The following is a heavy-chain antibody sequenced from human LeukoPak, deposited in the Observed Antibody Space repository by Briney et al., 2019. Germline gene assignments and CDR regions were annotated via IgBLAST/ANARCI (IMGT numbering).Heavy chain of an antibody. CDR2: MYNRGST. Sequence: SETLSLTCTVSGDSISNYYWSWIRQSPGKELEWIGYMYNRGSTIYNPSLKSRVTISTDTSKSQFSLRLTSVTAADTAVYCARAEKAGTGTLDSWGQGTLITVSS. V-gene: IGHV4-59*01. CDR3: ARAEKAGTGTLDS. J-gene: IGHJ4*02. D-gene: IGHD3/OR15-3a*01. CDR1: GDSISNYY.